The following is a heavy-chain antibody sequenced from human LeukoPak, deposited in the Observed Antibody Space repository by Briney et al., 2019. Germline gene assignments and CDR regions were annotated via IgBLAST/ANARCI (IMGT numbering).Heavy chain of an antibody. J-gene: IGHJ6*03. V-gene: IGHV4-59*01. CDR3: ARTQEAGYSSGRYDSYYYYMDV. D-gene: IGHD6-19*01. Sequence: SETLSLTCTVSGGSISSYYWSWIRQPPGKGLEWIGYIHYSGSTNYNPSLKSRVTISVDTSKNQFPLKLSSVTAADTAVYFCARTQEAGYSSGRYDSYYYYMDVWGKGTTVTISS. CDR1: GGSISSYY. CDR2: IHYSGST.